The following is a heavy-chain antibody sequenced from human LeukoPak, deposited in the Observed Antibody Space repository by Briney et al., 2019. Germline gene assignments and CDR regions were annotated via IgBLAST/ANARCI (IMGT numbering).Heavy chain of an antibody. CDR1: GGSISSSSYY. Sequence: SETLSLTCTVSGGSISSSSYYWGWIRQPPGKGLEWIGSIYYSGSTYYNPSLKSRVTISVDTSKNQFSLKLSSVTAADTAVYYCARDYSRVGRRYYYMDVRGKGTTVTVSS. V-gene: IGHV4-39*07. CDR3: ARDYSRVGRRYYYMDV. D-gene: IGHD6-13*01. J-gene: IGHJ6*03. CDR2: IYYSGST.